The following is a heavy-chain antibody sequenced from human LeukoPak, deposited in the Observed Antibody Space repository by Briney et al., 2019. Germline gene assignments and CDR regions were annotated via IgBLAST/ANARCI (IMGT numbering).Heavy chain of an antibody. V-gene: IGHV3-7*01. Sequence: GGSLRLSCAASGFTFSSYWMSWVRQGPGKGLEWVASINPDTSEIHYVDAVRGRFTISRDNAKNSLYLQMSSLTADDTALYYCVRSHHPGGWFDPWGQGTLVTVSS. CDR2: INPDTSEI. D-gene: IGHD3-10*01. CDR1: GFTFSSYW. J-gene: IGHJ5*02. CDR3: VRSHHPGGWFDP.